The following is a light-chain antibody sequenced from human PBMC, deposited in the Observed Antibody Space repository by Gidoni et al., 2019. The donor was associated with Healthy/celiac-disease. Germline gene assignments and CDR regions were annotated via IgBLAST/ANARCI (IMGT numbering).Light chain of an antibody. CDR2: KAS. J-gene: IGKJ2*01. CDR1: QSISSW. Sequence: VQTTPSPSTLSASVGDRVTITCRASQSISSWLAWYQQKPGKAAKLLIYKASSLESGVPSRFSGSGSGTEFTLTISSLQPDDFATYYCQQYNSYSYTFGQGTKLEIK. CDR3: QQYNSYSYT. V-gene: IGKV1-5*03.